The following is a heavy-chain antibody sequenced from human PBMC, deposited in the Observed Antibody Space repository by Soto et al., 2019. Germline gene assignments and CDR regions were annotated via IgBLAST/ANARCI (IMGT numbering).Heavy chain of an antibody. CDR1: GFAVSSYS. D-gene: IGHD5-18*01. J-gene: IGHJ4*02. Sequence: GGSLRLSCAASGFAVSSYSMHWVRQAPGKGLEWVAAMSFDGNSKYFADSVKGRFTISRDNSKNTLYLQLNSLRTEDTAVYYCAKDIVKYTYGACDYWGQGVLVTVSS. V-gene: IGHV3-30-3*02. CDR2: MSFDGNSK. CDR3: AKDIVKYTYGACDY.